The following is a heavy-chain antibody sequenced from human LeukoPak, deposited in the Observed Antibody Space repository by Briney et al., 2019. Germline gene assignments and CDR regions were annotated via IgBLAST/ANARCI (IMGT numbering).Heavy chain of an antibody. J-gene: IGHJ4*02. Sequence: GGSLRLSCAASGFIVSSSYMSWVRQPPGKGLEWVSGIYTDGSTYYADSVQGRFTISRDNSKNTLYLQMNSLRAEDTAVYYCAKVPYSDYLYYFDYWGQGTLVTVSS. CDR2: IYTDGST. CDR1: GFIVSSSY. D-gene: IGHD4-11*01. CDR3: AKVPYSDYLYYFDY. V-gene: IGHV3-66*01.